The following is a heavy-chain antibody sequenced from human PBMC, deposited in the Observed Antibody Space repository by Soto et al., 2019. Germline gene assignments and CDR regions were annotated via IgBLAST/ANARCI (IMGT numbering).Heavy chain of an antibody. CDR3: ISHSPEDMIRT. V-gene: IGHV4-34*03. D-gene: IGHD2-15*01. Sequence: SETLSLTCAVYGGSFSGYYWSWIRQPPGKGLEWIGEINHSGSTNYNPSLKSRVTISVDTSKNQFSLKLSSVTAADTAVYYCISHSPEDMIRTWGQGTLVTVSS. J-gene: IGHJ4*02. CDR1: GGSFSGYY. CDR2: INHSGST.